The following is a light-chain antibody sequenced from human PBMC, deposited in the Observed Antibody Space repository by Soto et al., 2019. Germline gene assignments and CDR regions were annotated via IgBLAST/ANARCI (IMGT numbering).Light chain of an antibody. CDR2: GAS. J-gene: IGKJ2*01. CDR1: QSVSSN. CDR3: EQDNNWPQMYT. Sequence: EIVMTQSPATLSVSPGERATLSCRASQSVSSNLAWYQQKPGQAPRLLIYGASTSATGIPARFSGSGSGTDVSLTISSLQSEDFAVYYCEQDNNWPQMYTFGQGTKLEIK. V-gene: IGKV3-15*01.